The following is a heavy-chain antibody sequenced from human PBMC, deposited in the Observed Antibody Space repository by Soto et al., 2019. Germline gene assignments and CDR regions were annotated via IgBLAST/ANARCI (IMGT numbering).Heavy chain of an antibody. J-gene: IGHJ5*02. CDR2: ISDSGTT. V-gene: IGHV4-59*12. CDR3: ARDRWTGRANWFVP. D-gene: IGHD3-10*01. CDR1: GGSIDSYY. Sequence: SETLSLTCTVFGGSIDSYYWSWTRQAPGKGLEWIGHISDSGTTNYNPSLRSRVTISVDPSRNLFSLKLTSVTAADTAVYFCARDRWTGRANWFVPWGPGTLVTVSS.